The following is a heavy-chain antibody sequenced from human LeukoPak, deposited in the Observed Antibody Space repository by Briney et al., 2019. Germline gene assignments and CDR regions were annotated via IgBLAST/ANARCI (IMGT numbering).Heavy chain of an antibody. CDR3: AREKVKGGSGDY. Sequence: HAASVKVSCKASGYTFTGYYMHWVRQAPGQGLEWMGWINPNSGGTNYAQKFQGRVTMTRDTSISTAYMELSRLRSDDTAVYYRAREKVKGGSGDYCGQGTLVTVSS. V-gene: IGHV1-2*02. CDR1: GYTFTGYY. CDR2: INPNSGGT. J-gene: IGHJ4*02. D-gene: IGHD2-15*01.